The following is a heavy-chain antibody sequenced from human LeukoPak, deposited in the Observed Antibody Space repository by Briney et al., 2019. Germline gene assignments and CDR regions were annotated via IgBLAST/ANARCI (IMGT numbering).Heavy chain of an antibody. CDR3: ARDLAY. J-gene: IGHJ4*02. V-gene: IGHV3-30-3*01. Sequence: GGSLRLSCAASGFTFSSYAMHWVRQAPGKGLEWVAVISYDGSNKYYADSVKGRFTISRDNSKNTLYLQMNSLRAEDTAVYYCARDLAYWGQGTLVTVSS. CDR2: ISYDGSNK. CDR1: GFTFSSYA.